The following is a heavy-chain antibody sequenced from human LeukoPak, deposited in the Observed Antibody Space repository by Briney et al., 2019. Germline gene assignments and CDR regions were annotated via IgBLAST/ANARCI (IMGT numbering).Heavy chain of an antibody. D-gene: IGHD2-15*01. V-gene: IGHV3-30*04. CDR2: ISYDGSNK. Sequence: GRSLRLSCAASGFTFSSYAMHWVRQAPGKGLEWVAVISYDGSNKYYADSVKGRFTISRDNSKNTLYLQMNSLRAEDTAVYYCARVSARYCSGGSCRYLSYYLDYWGQGTLVTVSS. CDR1: GFTFSSYA. J-gene: IGHJ4*02. CDR3: ARVSARYCSGGSCRYLSYYLDY.